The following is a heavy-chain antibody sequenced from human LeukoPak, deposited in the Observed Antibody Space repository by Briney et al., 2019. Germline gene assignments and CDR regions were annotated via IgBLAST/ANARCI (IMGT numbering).Heavy chain of an antibody. D-gene: IGHD6-13*01. J-gene: IGHJ4*02. CDR2: ISGSGGST. Sequence: GGSLRLACAASGFTFSSYAMSWVRQAPGKGLEWVSAISGSGGSTYYADSVKGRFTISRDNSKNTLYLQMNSLRAEDTAVYYCAKTVNSIAAAGELDYWGQGTLVTVSS. CDR3: AKTVNSIAAAGELDY. CDR1: GFTFSSYA. V-gene: IGHV3-23*01.